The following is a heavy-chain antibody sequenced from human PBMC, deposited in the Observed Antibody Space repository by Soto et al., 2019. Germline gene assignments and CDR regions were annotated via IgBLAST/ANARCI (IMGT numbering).Heavy chain of an antibody. V-gene: IGHV4-34*01. CDR2: INHSGST. CDR1: GGSFSDYS. Sequence: SETLSLTCAVYGGSFSDYSWTWIRQPPGKGLEWIGEINHSGSTYYNPSLKSRVTISVDTSKNQFSLKLTSVTAADTAVYYCAGLTDGPDGRAYWGQGTQVTVSS. CDR3: AGLTDGPDGRAY. D-gene: IGHD2-8*01. J-gene: IGHJ4*02.